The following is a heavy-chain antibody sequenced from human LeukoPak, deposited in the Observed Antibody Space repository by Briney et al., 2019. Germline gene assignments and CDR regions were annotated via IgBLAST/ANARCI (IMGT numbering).Heavy chain of an antibody. J-gene: IGHJ5*02. Sequence: PGGSLGLSCAASGFTVSTNYMSWARQAPGRGLEWVSVIYAGGTTYYADSVRGRFTISRDNSKNTLYLQMNSLRDEDTAVYYCARDSSGWYDHWGQGTLVTVSS. D-gene: IGHD6-19*01. CDR1: GFTVSTNY. CDR3: ARDSSGWYDH. CDR2: IYAGGTT. V-gene: IGHV3-53*01.